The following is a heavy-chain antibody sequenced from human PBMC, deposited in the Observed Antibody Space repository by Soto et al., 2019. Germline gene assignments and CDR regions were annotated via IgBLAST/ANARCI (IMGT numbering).Heavy chain of an antibody. J-gene: IGHJ5*02. V-gene: IGHV1-69*01. D-gene: IGHD1-1*01. CDR2: ITPIFGTA. CDR3: AREWTEHIGVQPWFDP. CDR1: GGTFSSYA. Sequence: QVQLVQSGAEVKKPGSSVKVSCKASGGTFSSYAISWVRQAPGQGLEWMGGITPIFGTANYAQKFQGRVTITADESTSTAYMELSSLRSEDTAVYYCAREWTEHIGVQPWFDPWGQGTLVTVSS.